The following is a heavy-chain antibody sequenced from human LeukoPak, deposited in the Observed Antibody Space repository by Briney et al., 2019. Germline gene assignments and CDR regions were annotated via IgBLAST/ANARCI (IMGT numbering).Heavy chain of an antibody. CDR3: ARDGNYYDSSGLNDY. V-gene: IGHV1-69*13. Sequence: ASVKVSCKASGYTFTSYDINWVRQATGQGLEWMGGIIPIFGTANYAQKFQGRVTITADESTSTAYMELSSLRSEDTAVYYCARDGNYYDSSGLNDYWGQGTLVTVSS. CDR2: IIPIFGTA. CDR1: GYTFTSYD. J-gene: IGHJ4*02. D-gene: IGHD3-22*01.